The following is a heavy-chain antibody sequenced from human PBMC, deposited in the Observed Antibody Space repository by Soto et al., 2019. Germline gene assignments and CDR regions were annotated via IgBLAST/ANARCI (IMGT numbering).Heavy chain of an antibody. CDR3: ARGGDYYYYYMDV. Sequence: PSETLSLTCTVSGGSISSYYWSWIRQPPGKGLEWIGYIYYSGSTNYNPSIKSRVTISVDTSKNQFSLKLSSVTAADTAVYYCARGGDYYYYYMDVWGKGTTVT. V-gene: IGHV4-59*08. CDR1: GGSISSYY. CDR2: IYYSGST. D-gene: IGHD3-16*01. J-gene: IGHJ6*03.